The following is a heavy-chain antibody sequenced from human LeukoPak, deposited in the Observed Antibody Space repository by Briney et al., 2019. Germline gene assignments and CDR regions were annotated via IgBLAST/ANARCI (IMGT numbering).Heavy chain of an antibody. CDR3: ARVGGIAAAGTDY. V-gene: IGHV1-69*13. Sequence: SVNVSCKASGGTFSSYAISWVRQAPGQGLEWMGGIIPIFGTANYAQKFQGRVTITADESTSTAYMELSSLRSEDTDVYYCARVGGIAAAGTDYWGQGGLVTVSS. CDR2: IIPIFGTA. J-gene: IGHJ4*02. D-gene: IGHD6-13*01. CDR1: GGTFSSYA.